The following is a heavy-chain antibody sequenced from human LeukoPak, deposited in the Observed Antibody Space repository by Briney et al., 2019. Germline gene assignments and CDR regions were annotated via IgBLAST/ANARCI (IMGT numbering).Heavy chain of an antibody. V-gene: IGHV3-53*01. CDR3: ARGAYGDYPDY. D-gene: IGHD4-17*01. CDR2: IYSGGST. Sequence: PGGSLRLSCAASGFTVSSNYMSWVRQAPGKGLEWVSVIYSGGSTYYADSVKGRFTISRDNSKNTLYLQMNSLRAEDTAVYFCARGAYGDYPDYWGQGTLVTVSS. J-gene: IGHJ4*02. CDR1: GFTVSSNY.